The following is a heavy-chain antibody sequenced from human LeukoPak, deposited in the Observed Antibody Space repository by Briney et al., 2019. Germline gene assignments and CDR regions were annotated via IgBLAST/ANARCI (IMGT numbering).Heavy chain of an antibody. Sequence: ASVKVSCKAPGYTFTSYGISWVRQAPGQGLEWMGWISAYNGNTSYAQKLQGRVTMTTDTSTSTAYMELRSLRSDDTAVYYCARASGPRVWVTPETFGMDVWGQGTTVTVSS. J-gene: IGHJ6*02. CDR2: ISAYNGNT. D-gene: IGHD2-21*02. CDR1: GYTFTSYG. CDR3: ARASGPRVWVTPETFGMDV. V-gene: IGHV1-18*01.